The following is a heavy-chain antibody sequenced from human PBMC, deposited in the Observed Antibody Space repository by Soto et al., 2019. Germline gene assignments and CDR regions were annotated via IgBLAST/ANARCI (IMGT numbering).Heavy chain of an antibody. D-gene: IGHD1-1*01. J-gene: IGHJ4*02. CDR3: ARGRGLYNSGRSQLDS. Sequence: QVQLVQSGAEVKKPGSSVRVSCKTSGDSFSKYTVNWVRQAPRQGLQWMGGFILRFGTTNFAPTLQGRVTSTADQSMNTVYMALSSLRSEETALYYLARGRGLYNSGRSQLDSWGQGTLVTVSS. CDR2: FILRFGTT. CDR1: GDSFSKYT. V-gene: IGHV1-69*01.